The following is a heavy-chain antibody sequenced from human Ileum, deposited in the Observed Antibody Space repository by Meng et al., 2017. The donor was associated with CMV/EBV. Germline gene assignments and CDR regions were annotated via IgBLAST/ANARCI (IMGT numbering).Heavy chain of an antibody. CDR2: ISSSTYI. Sequence: GESLKISCAASGFTFSSHSMNWIRQAPEKGLEWVSSISSSTYIFYADSVKGRFTISRDNAKNSLYLQVNGLTAEDTAVYYCARGLVGATSDYWGQGTLVTVSS. D-gene: IGHD1-26*01. CDR3: ARGLVGATSDY. V-gene: IGHV3-21*01. J-gene: IGHJ4*02. CDR1: GFTFSSHS.